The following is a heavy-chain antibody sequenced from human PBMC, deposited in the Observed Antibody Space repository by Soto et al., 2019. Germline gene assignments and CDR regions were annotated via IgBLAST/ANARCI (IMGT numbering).Heavy chain of an antibody. CDR3: ARGGPSWLDY. D-gene: IGHD2-15*01. V-gene: IGHV4-59*01. CDR1: GGSISSYY. CDR2: IYYSGST. J-gene: IGHJ4*02. Sequence: PSETLSLTCTVSGGSISSYYWSWIRQPPGKGLEWIGYIYYSGSTKYNTSLKSRVTISVDTSKNQFSLKLSSVTAADTAVYYCARGGPSWLDYWGQGTLVTVSS.